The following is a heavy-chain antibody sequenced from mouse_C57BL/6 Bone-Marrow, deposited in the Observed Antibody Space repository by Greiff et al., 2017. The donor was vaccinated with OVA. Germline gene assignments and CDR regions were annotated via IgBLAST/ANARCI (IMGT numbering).Heavy chain of an antibody. D-gene: IGHD4-1*01. V-gene: IGHV5-9*01. Sequence: EVKLVESGGGLVKPGGSLKLSCAASGFTFSRYTMSWVRQTPEKRLEWVATISGGGGNTYYPDSVKGRFTISRDNAKNTLYLQMSSLRSEETALYYCARHGKGLGRDFAYWGQGTLVTVSA. J-gene: IGHJ3*01. CDR3: ARHGKGLGRDFAY. CDR1: GFTFSRYT. CDR2: ISGGGGNT.